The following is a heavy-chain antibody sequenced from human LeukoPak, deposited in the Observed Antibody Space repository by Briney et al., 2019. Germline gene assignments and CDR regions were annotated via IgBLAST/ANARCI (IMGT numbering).Heavy chain of an antibody. V-gene: IGHV1-46*03. Sequence: ASVKVSCKASGYTFTSYYMHWVRQAPGQGLEWMGIINSSGGSTSYAQKFQGRVTMTRDTSTSTVYMGLSSLRSEDTAVYYCASPIVATSALDYWGQGTLVTVSS. J-gene: IGHJ4*02. CDR3: ASPIVATSALDY. D-gene: IGHD5-12*01. CDR1: GYTFTSYY. CDR2: INSSGGST.